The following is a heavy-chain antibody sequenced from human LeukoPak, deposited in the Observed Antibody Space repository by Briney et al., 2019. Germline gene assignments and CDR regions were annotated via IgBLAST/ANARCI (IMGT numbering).Heavy chain of an antibody. CDR2: INAYNGDT. V-gene: IGHV1-18*01. Sequence: GSSVKVSCKASGGTFSSYAISWVRQAPGQGLEWMGWINAYNGDTHYAQNLQGRLTMTTDTSTSMAFMELRSLRPDDTAVYFCARWGLVAPGTYYYYYMDVWGRGTTVTVSS. CDR3: ARWGLVAPGTYYYYYMDV. D-gene: IGHD2-2*01. J-gene: IGHJ6*03. CDR1: GGTFSSYA.